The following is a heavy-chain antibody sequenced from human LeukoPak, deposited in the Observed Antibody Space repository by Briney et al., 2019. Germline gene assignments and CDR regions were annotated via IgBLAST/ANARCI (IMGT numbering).Heavy chain of an antibody. D-gene: IGHD5-18*01. J-gene: IGHJ4*02. Sequence: GGSLRLSCAASGFTFSSYAMPWVRQAPGKGLEWVAVISYDGSNKYYADSVKGRFTISRDNSKNTLYLQMNSLRAEDTAVYYCAREGYSYGYVVGGYYFDYWGQGTLVTVSS. V-gene: IGHV3-30*04. CDR1: GFTFSSYA. CDR3: AREGYSYGYVVGGYYFDY. CDR2: ISYDGSNK.